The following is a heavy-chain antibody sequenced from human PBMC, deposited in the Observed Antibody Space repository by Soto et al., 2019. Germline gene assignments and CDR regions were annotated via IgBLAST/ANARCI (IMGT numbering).Heavy chain of an antibody. J-gene: IGHJ4*02. CDR3: ARTPWDGYTGYYCDY. CDR1: GGSISSSNW. D-gene: IGHD5-18*01. CDR2: IYHSGST. V-gene: IGHV4-4*02. Sequence: QVQLQESGPGLVKPSGTLSLTCAVSGGSISSSNWWSWVRQPPGKGLEWIGEIYHSGSTNYNPSLKSLVPISVDKSTNQFSLKLSSVTAADTAVYSCARTPWDGYTGYYCDYWGQGTLVTVSS.